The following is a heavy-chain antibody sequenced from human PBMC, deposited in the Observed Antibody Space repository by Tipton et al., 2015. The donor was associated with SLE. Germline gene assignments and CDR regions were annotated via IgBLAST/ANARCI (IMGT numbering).Heavy chain of an antibody. CDR3: ARGRQQLPRPDY. J-gene: IGHJ4*02. V-gene: IGHV1-46*01. CDR1: GGTFSSYA. D-gene: IGHD6-13*01. CDR2: INPSGGST. Sequence: QLVQSGAEVKKPGSSVKVSCKASGGTFSSYAISWVRQAPGQGLEWMGIINPSGGSTSYAQKFQGRVTMTRDTSTSTVYMELSSLRSEDTAVYYCARGRQQLPRPDYWGQGTLVTVSS.